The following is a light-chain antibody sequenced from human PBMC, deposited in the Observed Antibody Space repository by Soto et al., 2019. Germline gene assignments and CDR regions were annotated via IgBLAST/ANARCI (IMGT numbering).Light chain of an antibody. J-gene: IGKJ1*01. CDR2: GAS. V-gene: IGKV3-15*01. Sequence: EIVMTQSPATLSVSPGERATLSCMASQSVSSNLAWYQQKPGQAPRLLIYGASTRATGIPARFSGSGSGTEFTLTISSLQSEDFAVYYCQQYNNWPETCGQGTKVEIK. CDR3: QQYNNWPET. CDR1: QSVSSN.